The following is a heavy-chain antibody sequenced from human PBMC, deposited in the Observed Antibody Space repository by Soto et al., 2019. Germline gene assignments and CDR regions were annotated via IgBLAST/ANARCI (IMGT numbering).Heavy chain of an antibody. CDR2: INPNSGGT. Sequence: GASVKVSCKASGYTFTGYYMHWVRQAPGQGLEWMGWINPNSGGTNYAQKFQGWVTMTRDTSISTAYMELSRLRSDDTAVYYCARGDPVGGYDPYYYYGMDVWGQGTTVTVSS. CDR1: GYTFTGYY. J-gene: IGHJ6*02. D-gene: IGHD5-12*01. V-gene: IGHV1-2*04. CDR3: ARGDPVGGYDPYYYYGMDV.